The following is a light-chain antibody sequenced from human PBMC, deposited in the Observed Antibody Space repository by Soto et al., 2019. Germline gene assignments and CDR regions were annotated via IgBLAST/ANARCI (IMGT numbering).Light chain of an antibody. CDR2: EVS. J-gene: IGLJ1*01. CDR3: SSYTSSSTYV. V-gene: IGLV2-14*01. Sequence: LTQPASVSGSPGQSITISCTGTSSDVGGYNYVSWSQQHPGKAPQLMIYEVSNRPSGVSNRFSGSKSGNTASLTISGLQAEDEADYYCSSYTSSSTYVFGTGTKVTVL. CDR1: SSDVGGYNY.